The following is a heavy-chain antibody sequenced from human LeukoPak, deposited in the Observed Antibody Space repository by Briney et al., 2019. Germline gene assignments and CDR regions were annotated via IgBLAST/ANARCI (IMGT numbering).Heavy chain of an antibody. Sequence: GGSLRLSCAASGFTFSSYAMHWVRQAPGKGLEWVAVISYDGSNKYYADSVKGRFTISRDNSKNTLYLQMNSLRAEDTAVYYCARDFGCYYGSGSYYLYWGQGTLVTVSS. CDR2: ISYDGSNK. CDR1: GFTFSSYA. CDR3: ARDFGCYYGSGSYYLY. V-gene: IGHV3-30*04. J-gene: IGHJ4*02. D-gene: IGHD3-10*01.